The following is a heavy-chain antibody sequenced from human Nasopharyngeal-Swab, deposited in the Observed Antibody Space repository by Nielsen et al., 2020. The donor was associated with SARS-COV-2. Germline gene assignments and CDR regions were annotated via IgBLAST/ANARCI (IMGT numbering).Heavy chain of an antibody. V-gene: IGHV1-46*01. CDR1: GYTFTGYY. CDR2: INPSGGST. J-gene: IGHJ4*02. D-gene: IGHD1-14*01. CDR3: VTGPYFDY. Sequence: ASVKVSCKASGYTFTGYYMHWVRQAPGQGLEWMGIINPSGGSTSYAQKFQGRVTMTRDTSTSTVYMEVSSLRSEDTAMYYCVTGPYFDYWGQGTLVTVSS.